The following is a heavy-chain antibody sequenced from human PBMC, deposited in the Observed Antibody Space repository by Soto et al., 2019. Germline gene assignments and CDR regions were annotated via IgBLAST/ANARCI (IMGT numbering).Heavy chain of an antibody. D-gene: IGHD3-16*01. CDR3: ARLMTWSLWCFDL. CDR2: MNPNSGNT. CDR1: GYTFKDYD. V-gene: IGHV1-8*01. J-gene: IGHJ2*01. Sequence: QVQLLQSGAEVKKPGTSVRVSCRASGYTFKDYDINWVRRAPGQGLEWMGWMNPNSGNTAYARKFHDRITMTRSVSARTAFMELSSLTPEDTAVYYCARLMTWSLWCFDLLGSGTQVTVSS.